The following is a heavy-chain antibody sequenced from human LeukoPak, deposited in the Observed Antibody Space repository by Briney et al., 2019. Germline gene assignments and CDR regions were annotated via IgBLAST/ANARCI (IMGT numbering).Heavy chain of an antibody. CDR2: ISGSGGST. V-gene: IGHV3-23*01. CDR1: GFTFSSYA. J-gene: IGHJ4*02. CDR3: ASNGIVATIDFDY. D-gene: IGHD5-12*01. Sequence: GGSLRLPCAASGFTFSSYAMSWVRQAPGKGLEWVSAISGSGGSTYYADSVKGRFTISRDNSKNTLYLQMNSLRAEDTAVYYCASNGIVATIDFDYWGQGTLVTVSS.